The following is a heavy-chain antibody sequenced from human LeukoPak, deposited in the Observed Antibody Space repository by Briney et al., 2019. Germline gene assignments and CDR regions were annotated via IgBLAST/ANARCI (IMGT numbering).Heavy chain of an antibody. V-gene: IGHV4-59*08. Sequence: PSETLSLTCTLSGGSISIYYWSWTRQPPAKGLELMGYIYYSGSTSYNPSLKSRVTISVDTSKNQFSLKLTSVTAADTAVYYCARHLTASNFPFDYWGQGTLVTVSS. CDR1: GGSISIYY. CDR2: IYYSGST. D-gene: IGHD2-21*02. CDR3: ARHLTASNFPFDY. J-gene: IGHJ4*02.